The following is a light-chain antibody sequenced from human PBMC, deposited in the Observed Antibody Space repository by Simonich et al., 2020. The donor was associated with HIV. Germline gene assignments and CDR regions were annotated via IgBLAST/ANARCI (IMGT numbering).Light chain of an antibody. CDR1: SSDVGAYNY. CDR3: CSYTSTSNVI. Sequence: QSALTQPRSVSGSPGQSITISCTGTSSDVGAYNYVSWYQLRPGKAPKLMIYDVTERPSGLSERFSGSKSGNTASLTISGLQAEDEADYYCCSYTSTSNVIFGGGTKLTVL. V-gene: IGLV2-14*03. CDR2: DVT. J-gene: IGLJ2*01.